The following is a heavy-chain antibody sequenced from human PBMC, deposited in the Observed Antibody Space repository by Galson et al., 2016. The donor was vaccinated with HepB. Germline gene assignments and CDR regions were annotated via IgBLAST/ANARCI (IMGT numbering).Heavy chain of an antibody. CDR3: ARDRGSAAGFDY. V-gene: IGHV4-59*01. CDR1: GGSISNYY. Sequence: LSLTCTVSGGSISNYYWSWIRQPPGKGLEWIAYIYYSGSTNQDPSLKSRVTISVDTPKNQFSLQLRSATAADTAVYYCARDRGSAAGFDYWGQGTLVTVSS. J-gene: IGHJ4*02. CDR2: IYYSGST. D-gene: IGHD6-13*01.